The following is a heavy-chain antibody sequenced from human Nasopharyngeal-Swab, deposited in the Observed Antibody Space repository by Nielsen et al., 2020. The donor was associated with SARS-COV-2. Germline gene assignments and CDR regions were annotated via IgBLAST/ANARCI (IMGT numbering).Heavy chain of an antibody. V-gene: IGHV3-23*01. CDR3: AKDGGGWYTSGWYYFDY. Sequence: GGSLRLSCAASGLAFSSYAMSWVRQPPGQGLEWVSSFSGSSGKTYYADYVKGRFTISRDTSKNTLYLQMNSLRADDTAVYYCAKDGGGWYTSGWYYFDYWGQGTLVTVSS. J-gene: IGHJ4*02. CDR2: FSGSSGKT. CDR1: GLAFSSYA. D-gene: IGHD6-19*01.